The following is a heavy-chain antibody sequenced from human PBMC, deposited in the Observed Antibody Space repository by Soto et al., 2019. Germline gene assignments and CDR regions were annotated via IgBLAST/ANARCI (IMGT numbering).Heavy chain of an antibody. CDR1: GYTFTTYW. CDR3: ARREGVMVPFDY. D-gene: IGHD3-16*01. V-gene: IGHV5-51*01. Sequence: GESLKISCKTSGYTFTTYWVGWVRQRPGEGLEWMGIIYPSDSDSRYSPSFQGHVMFSVDKSLETAYLEWRSLKTSDTAVYFCARREGVMVPFDYWGQGTQVTVSS. J-gene: IGHJ4*02. CDR2: IYPSDSDS.